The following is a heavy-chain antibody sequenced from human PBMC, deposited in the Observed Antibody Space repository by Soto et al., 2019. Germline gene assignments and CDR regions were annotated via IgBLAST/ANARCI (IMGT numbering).Heavy chain of an antibody. J-gene: IGHJ4*02. CDR2: ISAHSGNT. CDR1: GYTFTSYN. D-gene: IGHD4-17*01. Sequence: QVQLVQSGPEVKKPGASVKVSCKTSGYTFTSYNINWVRQAPGQGLEWLGWISAHSGNTKYIQKVQGRITMTTDTSTNTGYMDLWGLTPDDTAVYFCARDYGATSPDYLDYWGQGTLVTVSS. CDR3: ARDYGATSPDYLDY. V-gene: IGHV1-18*04.